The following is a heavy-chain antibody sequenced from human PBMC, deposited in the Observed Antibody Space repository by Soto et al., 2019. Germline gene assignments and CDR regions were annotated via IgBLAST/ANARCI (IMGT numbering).Heavy chain of an antibody. D-gene: IGHD1-26*01. J-gene: IGHJ4*02. CDR3: ARRGSGSYYDY. V-gene: IGHV3-23*01. CDR2: ISGSGDST. CDR1: GFTFSSYA. Sequence: EVQLLESGGGLVQPGGSLRLSCAASGFTFSSYAMRWVRQAPGKGLEWVLAISGSGDSTYYADSVKGRFTVSRDNSKNTLYLQMNSLRAEDTAVYYCARRGSGSYYDYWGQGTLVTVSS.